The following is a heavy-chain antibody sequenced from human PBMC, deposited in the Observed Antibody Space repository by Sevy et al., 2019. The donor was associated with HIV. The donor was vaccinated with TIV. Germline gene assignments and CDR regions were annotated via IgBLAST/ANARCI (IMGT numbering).Heavy chain of an antibody. J-gene: IGHJ4*02. V-gene: IGHV3-33*01. CDR1: VFILSRYG. Sequence: GGSLRLSCTASVFILSRYGMHWVRQAPGKGLEWVAGIWYDGSNKYYADSVKGRFTISRDNSKNTLTLQMNSLRAEDTAVYYCARESSSDWYLDYWGQGTLVTVSS. CDR2: IWYDGSNK. D-gene: IGHD2-2*01. CDR3: ARESSSDWYLDY.